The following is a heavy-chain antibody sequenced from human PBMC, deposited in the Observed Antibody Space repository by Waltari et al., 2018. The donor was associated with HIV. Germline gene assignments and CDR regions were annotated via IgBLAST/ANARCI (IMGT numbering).Heavy chain of an antibody. Sequence: QGQLMQSGAEVKQSGASVRISCKASGYPFTNYDINWLRQATGQGLEWMGWMNPSTGNAGFAHNFQGRVVMTRDIPINTAYMELSGLTSHDAAVYYCSTSRPGAMFGDAWGQGTLVTVSS. CDR2: MNPSTGNA. CDR1: GYPFTNYD. D-gene: IGHD3-3*01. V-gene: IGHV1-8*02. CDR3: STSRPGAMFGDA. J-gene: IGHJ5*02.